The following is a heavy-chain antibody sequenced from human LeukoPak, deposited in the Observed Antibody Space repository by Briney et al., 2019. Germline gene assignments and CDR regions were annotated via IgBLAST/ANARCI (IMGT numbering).Heavy chain of an antibody. CDR3: ARDLRDRSVPAAYYMDV. D-gene: IGHD2-2*01. J-gene: IGHJ6*03. Sequence: SVKVSCKASGGTFSSYAISWVRQAPGQGLEWMGGIIPIFGTANYAQKFQGRVTITTDESTSTAYMELRSLRSEDTAVYYCARDLRDRSVPAAYYMDVWGKGTTVTVSS. CDR1: GGTFSSYA. CDR2: IIPIFGTA. V-gene: IGHV1-69*05.